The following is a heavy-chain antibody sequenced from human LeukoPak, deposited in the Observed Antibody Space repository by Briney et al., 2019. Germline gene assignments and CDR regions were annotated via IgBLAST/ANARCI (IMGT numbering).Heavy chain of an antibody. V-gene: IGHV1-18*01. J-gene: IGHJ4*02. CDR1: GYTFTSYG. CDR2: ISAYNGNT. CDR3: ARDSPYYYDSSGYFVYFDY. D-gene: IGHD3-22*01. Sequence: ASVKVSCTASGYTFTSYGIGWVRQAPGQGLEWMGWISAYNGNTNYAQKLQGRVTMTTDTSTSTAYMELRSLRSDDTAVYYCARDSPYYYDSSGYFVYFDYWGQGTLVTVSS.